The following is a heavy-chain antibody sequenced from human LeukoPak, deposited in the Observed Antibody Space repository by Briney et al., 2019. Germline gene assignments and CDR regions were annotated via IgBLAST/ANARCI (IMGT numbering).Heavy chain of an antibody. CDR3: ARSDSSSWYEKSLGWFDP. D-gene: IGHD6-13*01. Sequence: KSSETLSLTCTVSGGSISSYYWSWIRQPPGKGLEWIGYIYYSGSTNYNPSLKSRVTISVDTSKNQFSLKLSSVTAADTAVYYCARSDSSSWYEKSLGWFDPWGQGTLVTVSS. J-gene: IGHJ5*02. V-gene: IGHV4-59*01. CDR2: IYYSGST. CDR1: GGSISSYY.